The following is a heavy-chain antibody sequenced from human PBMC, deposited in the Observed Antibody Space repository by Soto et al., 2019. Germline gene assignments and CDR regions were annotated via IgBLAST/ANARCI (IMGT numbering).Heavy chain of an antibody. Sequence: KASDTLSLTCTVSGGSISGGDYYWSWIRQPPGKGLEWIGYIYYSGSTYYNPSLKSRVTISVDTSKNQFSLKLSSVTAADTAVYYCARVRLWTAINEFDYWGQGTLVTVSS. CDR2: IYYSGST. CDR3: ARVRLWTAINEFDY. CDR1: GGSISGGDYY. V-gene: IGHV4-30-4*02. J-gene: IGHJ4*02. D-gene: IGHD2-21*02.